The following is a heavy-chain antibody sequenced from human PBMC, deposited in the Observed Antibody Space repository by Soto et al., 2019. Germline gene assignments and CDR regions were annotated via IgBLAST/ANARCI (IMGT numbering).Heavy chain of an antibody. J-gene: IGHJ6*02. Sequence: GESFKISFKTSGYSFTSHCIALVRQIPGKGLERVWIIYPSDWDIRYRPSFHGQVTISVDKSISTAYLQWSSLKASETVKYYCARQDYSNYRGGMDVWGRGTTVTVSS. V-gene: IGHV5-51*01. CDR3: ARQDYSNYRGGMDV. D-gene: IGHD2-2*01. CDR2: IYPSDWDI. CDR1: GYSFTSHC.